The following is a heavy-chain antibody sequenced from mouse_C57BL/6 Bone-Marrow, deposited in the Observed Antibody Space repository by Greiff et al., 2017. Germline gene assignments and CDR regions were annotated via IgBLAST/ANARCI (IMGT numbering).Heavy chain of an antibody. CDR3: ARHEEGGYGNYLYAMDY. J-gene: IGHJ4*01. V-gene: IGHV1-62-2*01. CDR2: FYPGSGSI. CDR1: GYTFTEYT. Sequence: QVQLQQSGAELVKPGASVKLSCKASGYTFTEYTIHWVKQRSGQGLEWIGWFYPGSGSIKYNEKFKDKATLTADKSSSTVYMELSRLTSEDSAVYFCARHEEGGYGNYLYAMDYWGQGTSVTVSS. D-gene: IGHD2-10*02.